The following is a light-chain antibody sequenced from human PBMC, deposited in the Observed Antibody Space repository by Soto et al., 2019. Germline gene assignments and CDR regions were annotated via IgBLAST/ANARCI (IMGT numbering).Light chain of an antibody. CDR1: SSDVGGYNY. CDR2: DVS. CDR3: CSYAGSYTLV. Sequence: QSALTQPRSVSGSPGQSVTISCTGSSSDVGGYNYVSWYQHHPGKAPKVVIYDVSQRPSGVPDRFSGSKSGNTASLTISGLQAEDEADYYCCSYAGSYTLVFGSGTKVTVL. J-gene: IGLJ1*01. V-gene: IGLV2-11*01.